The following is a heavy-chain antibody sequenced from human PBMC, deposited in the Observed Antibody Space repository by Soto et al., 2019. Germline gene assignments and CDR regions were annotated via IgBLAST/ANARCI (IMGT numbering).Heavy chain of an antibody. J-gene: IGHJ4*02. CDR3: ARDGGAYAMDY. Sequence: QVQVQQSGPGLVKPSETLSLSCTVSGGSIRGFYGSWIRQSPEKGLEWIGYIYDSGYTTYNPSLKSRVSMSIDASKNQFSLTLRSVTAADTAIYYCARDGGAYAMDYWGQATLVTVSS. CDR2: IYDSGYT. CDR1: GGSIRGFY. D-gene: IGHD3-16*01. V-gene: IGHV4-59*01.